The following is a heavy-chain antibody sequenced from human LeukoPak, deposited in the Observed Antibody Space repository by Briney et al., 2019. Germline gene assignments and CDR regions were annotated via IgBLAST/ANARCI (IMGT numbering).Heavy chain of an antibody. CDR3: ASFSDFGVVIIPAGPIYDY. CDR2: ISSSSSYI. V-gene: IGHV3-21*01. Sequence: PGGSLRLSCAASGFTFSSYSMNWVRQAPGKGLEWVSSISSSSSYIYYADSVKGRFTISRDNAKNSLYLQMNSLRAEDTAVYYCASFSDFGVVIIPAGPIYDYWGQGTLVTVSS. CDR1: GFTFSSYS. D-gene: IGHD3-3*01. J-gene: IGHJ4*02.